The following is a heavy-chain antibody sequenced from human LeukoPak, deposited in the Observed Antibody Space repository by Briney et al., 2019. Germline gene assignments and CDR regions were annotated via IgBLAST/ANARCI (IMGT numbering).Heavy chain of an antibody. CDR1: GFTFSSYA. J-gene: IGHJ4*02. V-gene: IGHV3-23*01. D-gene: IGHD3-3*02. CDR3: AKGGLIFGVVRAYFDY. CDR2: VSGSGGST. Sequence: GGSLRLSCAASGFTFSSYAMCWVRQAPGKGLEWVSAVSGSGGSTYCADSVKGRFTISRDNSKNTLYLQMNSLRAEDTAVYYCAKGGLIFGVVRAYFDYWGQGALVTVSS.